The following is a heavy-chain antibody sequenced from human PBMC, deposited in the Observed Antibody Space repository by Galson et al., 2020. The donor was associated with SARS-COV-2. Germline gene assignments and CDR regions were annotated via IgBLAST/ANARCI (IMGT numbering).Heavy chain of an antibody. D-gene: IGHD6-19*01. CDR3: GRDRAGAVDY. J-gene: IGHJ4*02. Sequence: GGSLRLSCAASGFTFSKHGIHWVRQAPGKEMEWVAYISDDGRKKYFADSVKGRFTISRDNSKNTLYLQMNSLRAEDAAVYYCGRDRAGAVDYWGQGTLVSVSS. CDR1: GFTFSKHG. CDR2: ISDDGRKK. V-gene: IGHV3-30*03.